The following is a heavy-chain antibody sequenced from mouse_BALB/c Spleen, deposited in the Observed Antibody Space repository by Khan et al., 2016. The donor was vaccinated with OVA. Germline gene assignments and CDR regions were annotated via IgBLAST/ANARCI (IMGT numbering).Heavy chain of an antibody. CDR2: INGTGSYT. Sequence: EVELVESGGGLVKPGGSLKLSCAASGFAFSSYDMSWVRQTPEKRLEWVATINGTGSYTYYPDSVKGRFTITRDNARNNLYLQMSSLRSEDTALYYCARPSYYGNPWFTYWGQGTLVTVSA. CDR3: ARPSYYGNPWFTY. D-gene: IGHD2-10*01. J-gene: IGHJ3*01. V-gene: IGHV5-9*02. CDR1: GFAFSSYD.